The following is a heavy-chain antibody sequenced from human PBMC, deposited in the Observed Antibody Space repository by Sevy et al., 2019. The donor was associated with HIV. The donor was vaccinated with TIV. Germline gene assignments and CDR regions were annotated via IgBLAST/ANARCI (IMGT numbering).Heavy chain of an antibody. Sequence: GSLRLSCEASGFTLSSYTMNWVRQSPEKGLEGVATFDRTDITHYADSVKGRFIISRDTAKNSLFLQMNSLRDDDTAMYFCVRDERAIASHFDYWGRGTLVTVSS. CDR2: FDRTDIT. J-gene: IGHJ4*02. CDR1: GFTLSSYT. D-gene: IGHD2-21*01. V-gene: IGHV3-48*02. CDR3: VRDERAIASHFDY.